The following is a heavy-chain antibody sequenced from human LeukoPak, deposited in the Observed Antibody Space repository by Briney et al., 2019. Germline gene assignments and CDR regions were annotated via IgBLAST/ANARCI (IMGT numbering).Heavy chain of an antibody. CDR2: IYPGDSDT. J-gene: IGHJ4*02. Sequence: KLGESLKISCKGSGYSFTSYWIGWVRQMPGKGLNWMGIIYPGDSDTKYSPSFQGQVTISADKSISTAYLQWSSLKASDTAMYYCARRSSSWDRYDNWGQGTLVTVSS. CDR3: ARRSSSWDRYDN. V-gene: IGHV5-51*01. D-gene: IGHD6-13*01. CDR1: GYSFTSYW.